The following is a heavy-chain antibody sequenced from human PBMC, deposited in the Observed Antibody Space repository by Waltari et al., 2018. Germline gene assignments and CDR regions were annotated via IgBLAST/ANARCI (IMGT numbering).Heavy chain of an antibody. J-gene: IGHJ4*02. CDR3: ARDGHGTVDFDL. CDR1: GFTFGRYW. CDR2: VTIDGSST. Sequence: VQLVESGGGLVQPGGSLRLSCAASGFTFGRYWMHWVRQAPGKGLVWVSRVTIDGSSTTYADSVKGRFTISRDNARNTLYLQMNSLRAEDTAVYYCARDGHGTVDFDLWGQGTVVTVSS. V-gene: IGHV3-74*01.